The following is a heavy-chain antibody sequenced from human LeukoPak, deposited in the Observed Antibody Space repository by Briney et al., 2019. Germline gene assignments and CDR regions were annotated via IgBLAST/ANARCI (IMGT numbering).Heavy chain of an antibody. CDR1: GFTFSSYA. J-gene: IGHJ4*02. D-gene: IGHD1-26*01. Sequence: LSGGSLRLSCAVSGFTFSSYAMGWVRQAPGKGLEWVSGISCRGGNTYYADSVKGRFTISRDNSKNPVNLQMNSLRAEDTAVYYCAKEYYSGSFFDYWGQGTLVTVSS. CDR2: ISCRGGNT. CDR3: AKEYYSGSFFDY. V-gene: IGHV3-23*01.